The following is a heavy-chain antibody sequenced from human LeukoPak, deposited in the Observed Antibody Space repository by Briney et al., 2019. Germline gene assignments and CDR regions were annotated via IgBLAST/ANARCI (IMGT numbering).Heavy chain of an antibody. CDR1: GGSFSGYY. V-gene: IGHV4-34*01. CDR3: ARHASAVGAPDN. CDR2: INHSGST. J-gene: IGHJ4*02. D-gene: IGHD3-16*01. Sequence: SETLSLTCAVYGGSFSGYYWSWIRQPPGKGLEWIGEINHSGSTNYNPSLKSRVTISVDTSKNQFSLKLSSVTAADTAVYYCARHASAVGAPDNWGQGTLVTVSS.